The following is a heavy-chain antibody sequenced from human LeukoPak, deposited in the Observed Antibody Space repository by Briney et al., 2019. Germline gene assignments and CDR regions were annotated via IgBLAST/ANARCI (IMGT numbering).Heavy chain of an antibody. CDR2: TFQGGGEI. CDR1: GFTFGDYA. J-gene: IGHJ5*02. CDR3: ATYRQVMLPFEA. V-gene: IGHV3-23*01. D-gene: IGHD5-18*01. Sequence: GGSLRLSCTTSGFTFGDYAINWVRQPPGKGLEWVSSTFQGGGEIHYADSVRGRFTISRDNSRSTLFLQMNSLRGEDTAIYYCATYRQVMLPFEAWGRGTLVTVSS.